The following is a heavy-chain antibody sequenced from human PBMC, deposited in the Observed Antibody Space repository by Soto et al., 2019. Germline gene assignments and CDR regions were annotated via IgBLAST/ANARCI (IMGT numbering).Heavy chain of an antibody. J-gene: IGHJ6*03. CDR3: ARGGVVQLPSYYMDV. Sequence: ASVKVSCKASGGTFSSYTISWVRQAPGQGLEWMGRIIPILGIANYAQKFQGRVTITADKSTSTAYMELSSLRSEDTAVYYCARGGVVQLPSYYMDVWGKGTTVTGSS. CDR1: GGTFSSYT. CDR2: IIPILGIA. D-gene: IGHD2-2*01. V-gene: IGHV1-69*02.